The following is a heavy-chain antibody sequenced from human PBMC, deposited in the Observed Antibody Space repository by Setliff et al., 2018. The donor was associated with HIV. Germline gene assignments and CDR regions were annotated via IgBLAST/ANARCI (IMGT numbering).Heavy chain of an antibody. D-gene: IGHD2-21*02. V-gene: IGHV4-39*01. CDR3: ARRIAPGWWGGNSGDAFDL. Sequence: KASETLSLTCTVSGGSISSSSYYWGWIRQPPGKGLEWIGSIYYSGSTYYNPSLKSRVTISVDTSKNQFSLKLTSMTAADTAVYYCARRIAPGWWGGNSGDAFDLWGQGTMVTVSS. CDR1: GGSISSSSYY. CDR2: IYYSGST. J-gene: IGHJ3*01.